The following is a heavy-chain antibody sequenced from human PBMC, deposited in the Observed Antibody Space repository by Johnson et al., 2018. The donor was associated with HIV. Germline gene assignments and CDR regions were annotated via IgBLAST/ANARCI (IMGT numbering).Heavy chain of an antibody. CDR3: AKDPIKRQLVRDDAFDI. D-gene: IGHD6-13*01. V-gene: IGHV3-33*06. Sequence: QVQLVESGGGVVQPGRSLRLSCAASGFTFNSYGMHWVRQAPGKGLEWVAVIWSDGSNKYYADSVKGRFTLSRDNSKNTLYLQMNSLRAEDTAVYYCAKDPIKRQLVRDDAFDIWGQGTMVTVSS. CDR1: GFTFNSYG. CDR2: IWSDGSNK. J-gene: IGHJ3*02.